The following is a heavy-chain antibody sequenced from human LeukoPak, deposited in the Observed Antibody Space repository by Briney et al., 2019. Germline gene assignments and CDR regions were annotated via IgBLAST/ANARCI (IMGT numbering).Heavy chain of an antibody. V-gene: IGHV4-30-4*08. Sequence: SETLSLTCTVSGGSISSSSYYWSWIRQPPGKGLEWIGYIYYSGSTYYNPSLKSRVTMSVDTSKNQFSLKLSSVTAADTAVYYCARDRVGAILSYYFDYWGQGTLVTVSS. CDR1: GGSISSSSYY. D-gene: IGHD1-26*01. J-gene: IGHJ4*02. CDR2: IYYSGST. CDR3: ARDRVGAILSYYFDY.